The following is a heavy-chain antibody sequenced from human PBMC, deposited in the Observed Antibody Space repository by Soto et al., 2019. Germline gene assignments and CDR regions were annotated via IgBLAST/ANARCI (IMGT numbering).Heavy chain of an antibody. V-gene: IGHV3-33*08. D-gene: IGHD2-21*02. CDR3: ARSDCTGAYCYSWPFNYGVDV. J-gene: IGHJ6*02. CDR2: IWYDGSNK. CDR1: GFTFNTYG. Sequence: QVQLVESGGGVVQPGGSLRLSCTTSGFTFNTYGMHWVRQAPGKGLEWVAIIWYDGSNKYYADSVKGRFTISRDNSKNTLYLQMKGLRAEDTALYYCARSDCTGAYCYSWPFNYGVDVWGQGTTVTVSS.